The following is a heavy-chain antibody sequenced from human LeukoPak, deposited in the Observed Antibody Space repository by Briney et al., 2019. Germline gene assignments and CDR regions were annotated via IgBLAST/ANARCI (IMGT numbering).Heavy chain of an antibody. Sequence: ASVKVSCKASGYTFTGYYMHWVRQAPEQGLEWMGWINPNSGGTNYAQKFQGRVTMTRDTSISTAYMELSRLRSDDTAVYYCARQEYSSSWYSEYYFDYWGQGTLVTVSS. V-gene: IGHV1-2*02. CDR1: GYTFTGYY. CDR3: ARQEYSSSWYSEYYFDY. CDR2: INPNSGGT. J-gene: IGHJ4*02. D-gene: IGHD6-13*01.